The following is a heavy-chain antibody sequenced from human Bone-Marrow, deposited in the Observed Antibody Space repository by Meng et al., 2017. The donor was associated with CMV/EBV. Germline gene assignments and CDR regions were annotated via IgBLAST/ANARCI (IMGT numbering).Heavy chain of an antibody. D-gene: IGHD1-26*01. CDR2: MNPNSGNT. CDR1: GYTFTSYD. J-gene: IGHJ6*02. Sequence: ASVKVSCKASGYTFTSYDINWVRQATGQGLEWMGWMNPNSGNTGYAQKFQGRVTMTRNTSISTAYMELRSLRSDDTAVYYCARRGSYSGPYGMDVWGQATTVTVSS. CDR3: ARRGSYSGPYGMDV. V-gene: IGHV1-8*01.